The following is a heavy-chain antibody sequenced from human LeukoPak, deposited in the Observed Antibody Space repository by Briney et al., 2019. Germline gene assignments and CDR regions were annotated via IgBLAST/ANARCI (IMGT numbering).Heavy chain of an antibody. D-gene: IGHD5-18*01. CDR3: TRLSPRYSYGGSGDY. J-gene: IGHJ4*02. CDR2: IRSKAKSYAT. Sequence: GGSLRLSCAASGVTFSGSAMHWVRQASGKGLEWVGRIRSKAKSYATAYAASVKGRFTISRDDSKNTAYLQMNSLKTEDTAVYYCTRLSPRYSYGGSGDYWGQGTLVTVSS. V-gene: IGHV3-73*01. CDR1: GVTFSGSA.